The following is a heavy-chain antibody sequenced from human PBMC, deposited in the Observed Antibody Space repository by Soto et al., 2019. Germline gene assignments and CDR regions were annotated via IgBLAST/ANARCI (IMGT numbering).Heavy chain of an antibody. V-gene: IGHV4-39*01. CDR1: GGSISSSSYY. D-gene: IGHD2-15*01. Sequence: SETLSLTCTVSGGSISSSSYYWGWIRQPPGKGLEWIGSIYYSGSTYYNPSLKSRVTISVDTSKNQFSLKLSSVTAADTAVYYCARGYCSGGSWYRYWGQGSQVTVSS. CDR2: IYYSGST. CDR3: ARGYCSGGSWYRY. J-gene: IGHJ4*02.